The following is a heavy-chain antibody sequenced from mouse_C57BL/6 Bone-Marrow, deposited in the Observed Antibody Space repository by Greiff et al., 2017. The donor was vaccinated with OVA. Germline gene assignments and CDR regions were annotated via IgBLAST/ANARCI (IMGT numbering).Heavy chain of an antibody. J-gene: IGHJ3*01. D-gene: IGHD1-2*01. V-gene: IGHV5-4*01. Sequence: EVQGVESGGGLVKPGGSLKLSCAASGFTFSSYAMSWVRQTPEKRLEWVATISDGGSYTYYPDNVKGRFTISRDNAKNNLYLQMSHLKSEDTAMYYCARYYGGFAYWGQGTLVTVCA. CDR3: ARYYGGFAY. CDR2: ISDGGSYT. CDR1: GFTFSSYA.